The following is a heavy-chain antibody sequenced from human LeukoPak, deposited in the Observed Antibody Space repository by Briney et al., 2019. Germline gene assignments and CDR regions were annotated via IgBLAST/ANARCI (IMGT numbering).Heavy chain of an antibody. CDR1: GFTFSSYA. CDR2: ISDSGGST. J-gene: IGHJ1*01. CDR3: AKLGPYSSSWFEYFQH. V-gene: IGHV3-23*01. D-gene: IGHD6-13*01. Sequence: GGSLRLSCAASGFTFSSYAMSWVRQAPGKGLEWVSAISDSGGSTYYADSVKGRFTTSRDNSKNTLYLQMNSLRAEDTAVYYCAKLGPYSSSWFEYFQHWGQGTLVTVSS.